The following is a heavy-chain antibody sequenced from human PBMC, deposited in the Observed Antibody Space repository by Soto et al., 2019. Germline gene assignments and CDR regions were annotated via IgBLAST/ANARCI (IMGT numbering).Heavy chain of an antibody. Sequence: GGSLRLSCAASGFTFDDYAMHWVRQAPGKGLEWVSGISWNSGSIGYADSVKGRFTISRDNAKNSLYLQMNSLRAEDTALYYCAKDIDRQQLVSGWFDPWGQGTLVTVSS. J-gene: IGHJ5*02. D-gene: IGHD6-13*01. V-gene: IGHV3-9*01. CDR2: ISWNSGSI. CDR3: AKDIDRQQLVSGWFDP. CDR1: GFTFDDYA.